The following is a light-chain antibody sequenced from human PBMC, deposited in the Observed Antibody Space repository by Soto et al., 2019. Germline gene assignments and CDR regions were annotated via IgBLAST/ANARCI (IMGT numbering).Light chain of an antibody. V-gene: IGKV3-11*01. CDR3: QQGGS. CDR2: DAS. CDR1: QSVSTY. J-gene: IGKJ4*01. Sequence: EVVLTQSPATLSLSPGEGATLSCRASQSVSTYLAWYQQKPGQAPRLLIYDASNRATGIPARFSGSGSGTDFTLTISSLEPEDFVFYYCQQGGSFGGGTKVEIK.